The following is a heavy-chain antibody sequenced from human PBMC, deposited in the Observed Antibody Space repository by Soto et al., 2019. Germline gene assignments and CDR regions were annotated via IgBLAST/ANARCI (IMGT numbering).Heavy chain of an antibody. CDR2: IRSNIYGGTT. D-gene: IGHD3-3*01. J-gene: IGHJ3*02. V-gene: IGHV3-49*03. CDR1: GFTLGDYA. CDR3: ARETYDVWSGYPGEHDTFDI. Sequence: GGSLRLSCTASGFTLGDYAMSWFRQAPGKGLEWVSFIRSNIYGGTTEYAASVKGRFTISRDDSKTIAYIQMNSLKAEDTAVYYCARETYDVWSGYPGEHDTFDIWGQGTMVTV.